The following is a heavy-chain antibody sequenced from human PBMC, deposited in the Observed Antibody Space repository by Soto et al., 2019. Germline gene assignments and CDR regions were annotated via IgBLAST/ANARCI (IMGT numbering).Heavy chain of an antibody. CDR2: INPSGDST. D-gene: IGHD5-12*01. CDR3: PRAHTRLRLFDY. V-gene: IGHV1-46*01. CDR1: GYTFTSYH. J-gene: IGHJ4*02. Sequence: ASVKVSCKASGYTFTSYHMHWVRQAHGQGLEWMGIINPSGDSTSFAQKFQGRVTMTRDTSKSKVYMELSSLRSEDTAVYCCPRAHTRLRLFDYWGKGTLVTVSS.